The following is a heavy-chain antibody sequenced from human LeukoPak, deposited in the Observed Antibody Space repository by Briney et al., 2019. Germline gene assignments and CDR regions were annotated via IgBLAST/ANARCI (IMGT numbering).Heavy chain of an antibody. D-gene: IGHD3-22*01. CDR1: GYTLTSYG. CDR2: ISAYNGNT. V-gene: IGHV1-18*01. Sequence: ASVKVSCKASGYTLTSYGISWVRQAPGQWLEWMGWISAYNGNTNYAQKLQGRVTMTTDTSTSRAYMELRSLRSDDTAVYYCARDRSHDYYDSSGYSDYWGQGTLVTVSS. J-gene: IGHJ4*02. CDR3: ARDRSHDYYDSSGYSDY.